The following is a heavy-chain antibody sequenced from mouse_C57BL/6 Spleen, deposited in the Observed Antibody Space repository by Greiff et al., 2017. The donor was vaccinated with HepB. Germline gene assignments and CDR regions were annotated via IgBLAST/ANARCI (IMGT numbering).Heavy chain of an antibody. D-gene: IGHD2-1*01. J-gene: IGHJ2*01. Sequence: EVQLQQSGAELVRPGASVKLSCTASGFNIKDDYMHRVKQRPEQGLEWIGWIDPENGDTEYASKFQGKATITADTSSNTAYLQLSSLTSEDTAVYYCTTWDGNLDYWGQGTTLTVSS. V-gene: IGHV14-4*01. CDR2: IDPENGDT. CDR3: TTWDGNLDY. CDR1: GFNIKDDY.